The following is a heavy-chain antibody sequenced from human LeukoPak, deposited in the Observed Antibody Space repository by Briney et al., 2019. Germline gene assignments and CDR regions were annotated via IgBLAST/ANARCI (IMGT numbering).Heavy chain of an antibody. CDR2: IRSKAYGGTT. D-gene: IGHD3-10*01. V-gene: IGHV3-49*03. CDR1: GGSFSGYY. Sequence: LSLTCAVYGGSFSGYYWSWFRQAPGKGLEWVGFIRSKAYGGTTEYAASVKGRFTISRDDSKSIAYLQMNSLKTEDTAVYYCTGSGSYYNGGFDYWGQGTLVTVSS. CDR3: TGSGSYYNGGFDY. J-gene: IGHJ4*02.